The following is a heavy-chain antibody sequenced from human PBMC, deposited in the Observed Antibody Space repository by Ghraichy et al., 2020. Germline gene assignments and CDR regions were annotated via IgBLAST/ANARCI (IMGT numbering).Heavy chain of an antibody. V-gene: IGHV1-46*01. CDR1: GYTFTSYY. J-gene: IGHJ6*03. CDR3: ARSVVVPAALRREYSYYSYYMDV. Sequence: ASVKVSCKASGYTFTSYYMHWVRQAPGQGLEWMGIINPSGGSTSYAHKFQGRGTMTRDTSTGTVYMELDSLRSEDTAVYYCARSVVVPAALRREYSYYSYYMDVWGKGTTVTVSS. CDR2: INPSGGST. D-gene: IGHD2-2*01.